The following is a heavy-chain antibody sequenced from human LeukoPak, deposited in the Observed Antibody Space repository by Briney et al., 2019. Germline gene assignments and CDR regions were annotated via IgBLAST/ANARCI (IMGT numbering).Heavy chain of an antibody. V-gene: IGHV1-18*01. CDR2: ISAYNGNT. Sequence: GASVKVSCKASGYTFTNCGIGWVRQAPGQGLEWMGWISAYNGNTNYAQKLQGRVTMTTDTSTSTAYMELRSLRSDDTAVYYCARDAAATHYYYYYYMDVWGKGTTVTISS. CDR1: GYTFTNCG. CDR3: ARDAAATHYYYYYYMDV. J-gene: IGHJ6*03. D-gene: IGHD2-15*01.